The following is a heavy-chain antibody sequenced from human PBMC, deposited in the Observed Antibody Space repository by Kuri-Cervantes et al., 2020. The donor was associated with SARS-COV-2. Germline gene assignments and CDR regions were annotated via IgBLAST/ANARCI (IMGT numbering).Heavy chain of an antibody. J-gene: IGHJ4*02. V-gene: IGHV4-34*01. CDR1: GGSFSGYY. CDR2: INHSGSN. Sequence: GSLRLSCAVYGGSFSGYYWSWIRQPPGKGLEWIGEINHSGSNNYNPSLKSRVTISVDTSKNQFSLKLSSVTAADTAVYYCARHPPEYFSLYYFDYWGQGTLVTVSS. D-gene: IGHD6-6*01. CDR3: ARHPPEYFSLYYFDY.